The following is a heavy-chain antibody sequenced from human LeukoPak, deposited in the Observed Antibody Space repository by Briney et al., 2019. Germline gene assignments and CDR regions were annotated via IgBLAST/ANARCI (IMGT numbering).Heavy chain of an antibody. J-gene: IGHJ4*02. V-gene: IGHV5-51*01. CDR2: IYPRDSRA. CDR3: ARHLSDITSSPNY. D-gene: IGHD2-2*01. CDR1: GYSFSSYW. Sequence: GESLKISCKGSGYSFSSYWIAWVRQMPGKGLEWMGVIYPRDSRATYSPSFQGQVTISADKSISTAYLQWTSLKASDTAMYYCARHLSDITSSPNYWGPGTLVTVSS.